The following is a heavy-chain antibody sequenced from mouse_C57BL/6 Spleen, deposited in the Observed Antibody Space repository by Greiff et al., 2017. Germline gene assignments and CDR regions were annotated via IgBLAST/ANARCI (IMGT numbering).Heavy chain of an antibody. D-gene: IGHD4-1*01. V-gene: IGHV5-17*01. CDR1: GFTFSDYG. J-gene: IGHJ4*01. CDR3: AREGTGTNYAMDY. CDR2: ISSGSSTI. Sequence: EVKVVESGGGLVKPGGSLKLSCAASGFTFSDYGMHWVRQAPEKGLEWVAYISSGSSTIYYADTVKGRFTISRDNAKNTLFLQMTSLRSEDTAMYYCAREGTGTNYAMDYWGQGTSVTVSS.